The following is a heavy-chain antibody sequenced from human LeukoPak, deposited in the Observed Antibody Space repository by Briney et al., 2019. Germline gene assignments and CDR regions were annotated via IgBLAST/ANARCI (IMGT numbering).Heavy chain of an antibody. J-gene: IGHJ4*02. D-gene: IGHD6-13*01. CDR2: IGAGGTFT. V-gene: IGHV3-23*01. Sequence: GGSLRLSCTASGFTFSSYAMNWVRQAPGKGLEWVSGIGAGGTFTYYADSVKGRFTISRDNSKNTLYLQMNSLRAEDTAVYYCAHISSSWPDYWGQGTLVTVSS. CDR3: AHISSSWPDY. CDR1: GFTFSSYA.